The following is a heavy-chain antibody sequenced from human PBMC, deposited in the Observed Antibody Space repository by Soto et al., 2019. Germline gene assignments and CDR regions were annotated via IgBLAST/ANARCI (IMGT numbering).Heavy chain of an antibody. D-gene: IGHD2-21*02. CDR3: ARGGPPAYCCGDCRSWSYYYYGMDV. J-gene: IGHJ6*02. V-gene: IGHV1-2*04. CDR2: INPNSGGT. CDR1: GYTFTGYY. Sequence: ASVKVSCKASGYTFTGYYMHWVRQAPGQGLEWMGWINPNSGGTNYAQKFQGWVTMTRDTSISTAYMELSRLRSDDTAVYYCARGGPPAYCCGDCRSWSYYYYGMDVCGQGTTGTVSS.